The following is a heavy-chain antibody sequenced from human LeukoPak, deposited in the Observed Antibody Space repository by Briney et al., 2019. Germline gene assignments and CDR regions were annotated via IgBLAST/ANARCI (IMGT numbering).Heavy chain of an antibody. V-gene: IGHV3-33*01. CDR3: AREYCSSTSCYLQELRDSYNWFDP. CDR2: IWYDGSNK. CDR1: GFTFSSYG. D-gene: IGHD2-2*01. J-gene: IGHJ5*02. Sequence: QPGGSLRLSCAASGFTFSSYGMHWVRQAPGKGLEWVAVIWYDGSNKYYADSVKGRFTISRDNSKNTLYLRMNSLRAEDTAVYYCAREYCSSTSCYLQELRDSYNWFDPWGQGTLVTVSS.